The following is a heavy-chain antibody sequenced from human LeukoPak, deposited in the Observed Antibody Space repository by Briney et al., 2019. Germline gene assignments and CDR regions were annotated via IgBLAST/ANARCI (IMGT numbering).Heavy chain of an antibody. D-gene: IGHD3-10*01. CDR3: VKDSSSGSYFDY. V-gene: IGHV3-64D*06. CDR1: GFTFSRYA. J-gene: IGHJ4*02. CDR2: ISSNGGST. Sequence: GGSLRLSCSASGFTFSRYAMHWVRQAPGKRLEYVSAISSNGGSTYYADSVKGRFTISRDNSRNTLHLQMSSLRVEDTAVYYCVKDSSSGSYFDYWRQGTLVTVSS.